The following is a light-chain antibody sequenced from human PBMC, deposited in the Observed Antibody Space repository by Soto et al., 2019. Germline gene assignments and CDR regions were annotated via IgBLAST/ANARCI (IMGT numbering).Light chain of an antibody. V-gene: IGKV3D-20*01. CDR2: DAS. Sequence: EIVLTQSPATLSLSPGERAPLSCGASQTVGSTYLAWYQQKPGLAPRLLIYDASSRATGIPDRFSGSGSGTDFPLTLSRLEPEDFAVYYCQHYGSSPWTFGQGTKVEIK. CDR3: QHYGSSPWT. CDR1: QTVGSTY. J-gene: IGKJ1*01.